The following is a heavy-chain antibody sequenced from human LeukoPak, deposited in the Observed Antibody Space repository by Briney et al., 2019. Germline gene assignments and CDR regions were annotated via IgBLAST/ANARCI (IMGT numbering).Heavy chain of an antibody. CDR3: ARESGFYSSSEN. V-gene: IGHV4-31*03. CDR2: IYYSGST. Sequence: SQTLSLTCTVSGGSISSGGYYWSWIRQHPGKGLEWIGYIYYSGSTYYNPSLKSRVTISVDTSKNQLSLKLSSVTAADTAVYYCARESGFYSSSENWGQGTLVTVSS. J-gene: IGHJ4*02. CDR1: GGSISSGGYY. D-gene: IGHD6-13*01.